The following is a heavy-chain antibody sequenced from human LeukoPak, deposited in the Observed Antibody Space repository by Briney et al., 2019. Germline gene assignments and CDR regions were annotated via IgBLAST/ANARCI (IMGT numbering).Heavy chain of an antibody. Sequence: PGGSLRLSCAASGFTFSSYWMSWVRQAPGKGLEWVANIKQDGSEKYYVDSVKGRFTISRDNAKNSLYLQMNSLRAEDTAMYYCARDLNADYDFWSGYPGTDYLDYWGQGTLVTVSS. V-gene: IGHV3-7*01. CDR2: IKQDGSEK. J-gene: IGHJ4*02. D-gene: IGHD3-3*01. CDR1: GFTFSSYW. CDR3: ARDLNADYDFWSGYPGTDYLDY.